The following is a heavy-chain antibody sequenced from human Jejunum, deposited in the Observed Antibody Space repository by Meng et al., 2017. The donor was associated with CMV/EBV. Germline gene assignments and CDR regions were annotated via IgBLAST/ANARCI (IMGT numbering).Heavy chain of an antibody. D-gene: IGHD1-26*01. J-gene: IGHJ4*02. Sequence: SVKVSCKASGGDLSSYAINWVRQAPGQGLDWMGGILPVFGTAKYAQKFQGRVTITTDESTSTAYMELSSLRSEDTAVYYCLDELLGYWGQGTLVTVSS. CDR1: GGDLSSYA. V-gene: IGHV1-69*05. CDR2: ILPVFGTA. CDR3: LDELLGY.